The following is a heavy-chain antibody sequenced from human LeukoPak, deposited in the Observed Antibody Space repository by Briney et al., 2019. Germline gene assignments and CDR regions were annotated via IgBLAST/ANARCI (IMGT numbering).Heavy chain of an antibody. CDR1: GGSFSGNY. CDR3: AKGKRGKGLKTYYYDSSGYWPSDY. Sequence: ETLCLTCAVHGGSFSGNYGSWICAPPGKRREWIGEFNRRGSAIYTPSLKSRVTISVDTSRNQFSLKLSSVTAADTAVYYCAKGKRGKGLKTYYYDSSGYWPSDYWGQGTLVTVSS. D-gene: IGHD3-22*01. J-gene: IGHJ4*02. CDR2: FNRRGSA. V-gene: IGHV4-34*01.